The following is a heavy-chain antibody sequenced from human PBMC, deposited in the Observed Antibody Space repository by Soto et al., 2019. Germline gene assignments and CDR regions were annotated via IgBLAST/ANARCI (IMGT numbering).Heavy chain of an antibody. V-gene: IGHV3-30-3*01. CDR1: VFTFSSYA. Sequence: PGGALRLSCAASVFTFSSYAMHWVRQAPGKGLEWVAVISYDGSNKYYADSVKGRFTISRDNSKNTLYLQMNSLRAEDTAVYYCARGVDFWSGYYHDYWGQGTLVTVSS. J-gene: IGHJ4*02. CDR3: ARGVDFWSGYYHDY. CDR2: ISYDGSNK. D-gene: IGHD3-3*01.